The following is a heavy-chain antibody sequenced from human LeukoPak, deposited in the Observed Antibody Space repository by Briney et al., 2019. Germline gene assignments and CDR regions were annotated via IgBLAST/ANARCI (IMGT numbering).Heavy chain of an antibody. J-gene: IGHJ4*02. Sequence: PSETLSLTCTVSGGSISSSSYYWGWIRQPPGKGLEWIGSIYYSGSTYYNPSLKSRVTICVDTSKNQFSLKLSSVTAADTAVYYCARRGGRVYGGKGGDFDYWGQGTLVTVSS. CDR1: GGSISSSSYY. V-gene: IGHV4-39*01. CDR3: ARRGGRVYGGKGGDFDY. CDR2: IYYSGST. D-gene: IGHD4-23*01.